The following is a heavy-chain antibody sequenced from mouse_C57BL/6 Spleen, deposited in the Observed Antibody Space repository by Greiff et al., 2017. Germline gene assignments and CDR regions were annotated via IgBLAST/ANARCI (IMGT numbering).Heavy chain of an antibody. J-gene: IGHJ2*01. V-gene: IGHV1-54*01. CDR3: AKETADSSGYVFDY. CDR2: INPGSGGT. CDR1: GYAFTNYL. Sequence: VQLHQSGAELVRPGTSVKVSCKASGYAFTNYLIEWVKQRPGQGLEWIGVINPGSGGTNYNEKFKGKATLTADKSSSTAYMQLSSLTSEDSAVYFCAKETADSSGYVFDYWGQGTTLTVSS. D-gene: IGHD3-2*02.